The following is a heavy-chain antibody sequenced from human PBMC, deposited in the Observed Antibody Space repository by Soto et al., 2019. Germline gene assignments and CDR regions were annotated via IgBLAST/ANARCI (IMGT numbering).Heavy chain of an antibody. V-gene: IGHV1-8*01. J-gene: IGHJ6*02. CDR2: MNPNSGNT. Sequence: ASVKVSCTASGYTFTSYDINWVRQATGQGLEWMGWMNPNSGNTGYAQRFQGRVTLTWDSSISTAYMELTSLRSEDTAMYYCARGLYYSGMDVWGQGTTVTVSS. CDR3: ARGLYYSGMDV. CDR1: GYTFTSYD.